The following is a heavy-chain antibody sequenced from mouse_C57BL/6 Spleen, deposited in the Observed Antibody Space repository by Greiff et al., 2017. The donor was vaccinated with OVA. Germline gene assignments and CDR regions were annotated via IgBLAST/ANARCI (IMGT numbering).Heavy chain of an antibody. D-gene: IGHD2-12*01. V-gene: IGHV3-6*01. CDR1: GYSITSGYY. J-gene: IGHJ2*01. CDR2: ISYDGSN. CDR3: ARDVTHFDY. Sequence: DVKLQESGPGLVKPSQSLSLTCSVTGYSITSGYYWNWIRQFPGNKLEWMGYISYDGSNNYNPSLKNRISITRDTSKNQFFLKLNSVTTEDTATYYCARDVTHFDYWGQGTTLTVSS.